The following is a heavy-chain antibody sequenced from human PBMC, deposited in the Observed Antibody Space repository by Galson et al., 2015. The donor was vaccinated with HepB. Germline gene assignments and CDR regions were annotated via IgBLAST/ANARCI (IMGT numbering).Heavy chain of an antibody. CDR3: AKGSGMIGDRYLDY. D-gene: IGHD3-22*01. V-gene: IGHV3-30*18. CDR1: GFSFRGYA. CDR2: ISYDGSDK. J-gene: IGHJ4*02. Sequence: SLRLSCAASGFSFRGYAMHWVRQAPGKGLEWVAAISYDGSDKNYINSVKGRFSISRDNSKNTLYVDMDSLRVEDTAVYYCAKGSGMIGDRYLDYWGPGTLVTVSS.